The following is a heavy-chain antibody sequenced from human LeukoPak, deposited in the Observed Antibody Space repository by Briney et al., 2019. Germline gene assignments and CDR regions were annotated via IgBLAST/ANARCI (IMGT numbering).Heavy chain of an antibody. CDR1: GFTFSSYS. J-gene: IGHJ4*02. D-gene: IGHD4-17*01. CDR2: ISSSSSYI. V-gene: IGHV3-21*01. Sequence: KAGGSLRLSCAAPGFTFSSYSMNWVRQAPGKGLEWASSISSSSSYIYYADSVKGRFTISRDNAKNSLYLQMNSLRAEDTAVYYCARATVTTSQLPDYWGQGTLVTVSS. CDR3: ARATVTTSQLPDY.